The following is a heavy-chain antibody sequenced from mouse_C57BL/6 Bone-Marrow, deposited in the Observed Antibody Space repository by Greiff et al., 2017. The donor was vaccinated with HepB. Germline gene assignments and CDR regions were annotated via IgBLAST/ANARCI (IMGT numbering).Heavy chain of an antibody. D-gene: IGHD2-2*01. V-gene: IGHV5-12*01. CDR2: ISNGGGST. J-gene: IGHJ4*01. CDR3: ARQGIYYGYPYAMDY. CDR1: GFTFSDYY. Sequence: EVHLVESGGGLVQPGGSLKLSCAASGFTFSDYYMYWVRQTPEKRLEWVAYISNGGGSTYYPDTVKGRFTSSRDNAKNTLYLQMSRLKSEDTAMYYCARQGIYYGYPYAMDYWGQGTSVTVSS.